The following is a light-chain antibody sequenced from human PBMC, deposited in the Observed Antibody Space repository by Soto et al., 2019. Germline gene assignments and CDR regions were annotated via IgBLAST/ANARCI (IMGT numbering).Light chain of an antibody. CDR1: QSTSSY. Sequence: DIHVNKSPATLSSSILEIGTITFRASQSTSSYLAWYQQKPGKAPKLLIYQASSLENGVPSRFSGSGSGTEFSLTICSLQPDDFATYYCQQYSRHSQFAQGAKVEIK. J-gene: IGKJ1*01. V-gene: IGKV1-5*03. CDR2: QAS. CDR3: QQYSRHSQ.